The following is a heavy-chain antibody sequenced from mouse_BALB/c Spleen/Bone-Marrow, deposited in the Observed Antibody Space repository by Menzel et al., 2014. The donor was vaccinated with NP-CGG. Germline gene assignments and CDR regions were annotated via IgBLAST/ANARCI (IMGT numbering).Heavy chain of an antibody. D-gene: IGHD2-4*01. CDR3: ASVYDYGRGYAMDY. CDR1: GYAFSNYG. CDR2: IYPGDGET. V-gene: IGHV1-80*01. Sequence: VKLQESGAELVRPGSSVKISCKASGYAFSNYGMNWVKQRPGQGLEWIGQIYPGDGETNYNGEFEGRVTLTADKSSSTAYMQVSSLTSEDSAVYFCASVYDYGRGYAMDYWGQGTSVTVSS. J-gene: IGHJ4*01.